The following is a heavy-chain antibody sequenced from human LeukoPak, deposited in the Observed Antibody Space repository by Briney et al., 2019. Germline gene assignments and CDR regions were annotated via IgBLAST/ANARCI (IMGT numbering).Heavy chain of an antibody. CDR3: ARPRCQTAYFDY. J-gene: IGHJ4*02. CDR2: INHSGST. V-gene: IGHV4-34*01. D-gene: IGHD5-24*01. Sequence: SETLSLTCAVYGASFSGYYWSWIRQPPGKGLEWIGEINHSGSTNYNPSLKSRVTISVDTSKNQFSLKLSSVTAADTAVYYCARPRCQTAYFDYWGQGTLVTVSS. CDR1: GASFSGYY.